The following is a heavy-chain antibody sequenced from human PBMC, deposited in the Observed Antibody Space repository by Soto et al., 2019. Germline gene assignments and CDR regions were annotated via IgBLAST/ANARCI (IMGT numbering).Heavy chain of an antibody. CDR3: AKDLIYDYIWGSYYY. V-gene: IGHV3-23*01. D-gene: IGHD3-16*01. Sequence: EVQLLESGGGLVQPGGSLRLSCAASGFTFSSYAMSWVRQAPGKGLEWVSAISGSGGSTYYAYSVKGRFTISRDNSKNTLYLQMNSLRAEDTAVYYCAKDLIYDYIWGSYYYWGQGTLVTVSS. J-gene: IGHJ4*02. CDR2: ISGSGGST. CDR1: GFTFSSYA.